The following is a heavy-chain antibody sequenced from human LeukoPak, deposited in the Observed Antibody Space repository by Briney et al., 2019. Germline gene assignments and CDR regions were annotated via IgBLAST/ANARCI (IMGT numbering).Heavy chain of an antibody. CDR2: LYYSGRT. D-gene: IGHD6-25*01. J-gene: IGHJ4*02. V-gene: IGHV4-39*01. CDR1: GGSMSSSSHY. CDR3: ARLAAGTWSYDY. Sequence: SETLSLTCSVSGGSMSSSSHYWGWVRQPPGEELQWIGSLYYSGRTFYTPSLESRVTMSIDTSNNQFSLRMSSVTAADTAVYYCARLAAGTWSYDYWGQGSLVTVSS.